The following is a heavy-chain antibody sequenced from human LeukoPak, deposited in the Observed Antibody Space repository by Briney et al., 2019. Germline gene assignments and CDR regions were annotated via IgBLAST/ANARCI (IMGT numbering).Heavy chain of an antibody. CDR2: TYYRSKWYN. CDR1: GDSVSSSSSA. J-gene: IGHJ4*02. V-gene: IGHV6-1*01. CDR3: VRGGHFDY. D-gene: IGHD3-16*01. Sequence: SQTLSLTCAISGDSVSSSSSAWNWVRQSPSRGLEWLGRTYYRSKWYNDYAESVKSRIAINPDTSKNQFSLHLNSVTPEVTAVYYCVRGGHFDYWGQGTLVTASS.